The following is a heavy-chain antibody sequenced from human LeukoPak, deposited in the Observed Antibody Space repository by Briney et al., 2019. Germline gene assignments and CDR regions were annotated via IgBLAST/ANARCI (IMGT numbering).Heavy chain of an antibody. CDR1: GYSITRAYN. V-gene: IGHV4-38-2*02. J-gene: IGHJ6*03. CDR3: ARRAAAVGTYYMDV. Sequence: SETLSLTCTVSGYSITRAYNWGWVRQSPGKGLEWIASISHAGDTYYNPSLKSRVTISVDTSKNHFSLSLGSVIAPDTAVYYCARRAAAVGTYYMDVWGKGTTVTVSS. D-gene: IGHD6-13*01. CDR2: ISHAGDT.